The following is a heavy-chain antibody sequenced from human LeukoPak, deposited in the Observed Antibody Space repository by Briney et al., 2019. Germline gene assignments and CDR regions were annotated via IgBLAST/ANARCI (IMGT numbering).Heavy chain of an antibody. CDR1: GGSISSYY. V-gene: IGHV4-59*01. D-gene: IGHD5-12*01. CDR2: IYYSGST. Sequence: SETPSLTCTVSGGSISSYYWSWIRQPPGKGLEWIGYIYYSGSTNYNPSLKSRVTISVDTSKNQFSLKLSSVTAADTAVYYCARDRYSGYDPGDAFDIWGQGTMVTVSS. CDR3: ARDRYSGYDPGDAFDI. J-gene: IGHJ3*02.